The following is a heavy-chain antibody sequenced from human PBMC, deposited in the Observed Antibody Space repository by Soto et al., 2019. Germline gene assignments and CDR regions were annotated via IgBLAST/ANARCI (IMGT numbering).Heavy chain of an antibody. V-gene: IGHV5-51*01. J-gene: IGHJ4*02. CDR1: GYSFTSYW. CDR3: ARPVTTPSGGYYFDY. D-gene: IGHD4-17*01. CDR2: IYPGDSDT. Sequence: GESLKISCKGSGYSFTSYWIGWVRQMPGKGLEWMGIIYPGDSDTRYSPSFQGQVTISADKSIITAYLQWSSLKASDTAMYYCARPVTTPSGGYYFDYWGQGTLVTVSS.